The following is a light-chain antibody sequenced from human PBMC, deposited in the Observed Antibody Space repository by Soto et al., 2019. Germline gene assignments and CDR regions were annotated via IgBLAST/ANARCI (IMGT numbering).Light chain of an antibody. CDR1: SSNIGAGYD. J-gene: IGLJ3*02. V-gene: IGLV1-40*01. CDR3: QSYDSSLSGLWV. CDR2: GNN. Sequence: QAVVTQPPSVSGAPGQRVTVSCTGSSSNIGAGYDVHWYQQVPGTAPQLVIYGNNNRPSGVPDRFSGSKSGTSASLTITGLQAEDEADYYCQSYDSSLSGLWVFGGGTKLTVL.